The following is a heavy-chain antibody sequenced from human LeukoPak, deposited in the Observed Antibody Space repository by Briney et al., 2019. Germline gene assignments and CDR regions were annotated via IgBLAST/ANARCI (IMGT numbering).Heavy chain of an antibody. CDR3: VKGRISEDGLDF. Sequence: PGGSLRLSCAASGFPFSRSAMTWVRQTPGKGLDWVSSISSSGNTYYADSVKGRFTISRDNSKNMLYLQMNSLRAVDTAVYYCVKGRISEDGLDFWGQGTLVTVSS. J-gene: IGHJ4*02. D-gene: IGHD6-13*01. CDR2: ISSSGNT. CDR1: GFPFSRSA. V-gene: IGHV3-23*01.